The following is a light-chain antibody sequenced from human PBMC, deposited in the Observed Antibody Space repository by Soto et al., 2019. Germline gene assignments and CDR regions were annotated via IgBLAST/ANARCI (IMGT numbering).Light chain of an antibody. V-gene: IGKV2-40*01. CDR3: LQRTEFPDT. J-gene: IGKJ2*01. CDR2: PLS. Sequence: DIVLTQTPLSLPVTPGEPASISCRSRLSLLDTAYGNTSLDWYLQKPGQSPQLLIYPLSYRASGGPSRFSGRGSGTDFTLTISRVEAEDVGVYYCLQRTEFPDTFVQGTKLESK. CDR1: LSLLDTAYGNTS.